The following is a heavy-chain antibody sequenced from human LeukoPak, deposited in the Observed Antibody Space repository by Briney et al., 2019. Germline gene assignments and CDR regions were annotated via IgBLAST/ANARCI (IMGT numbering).Heavy chain of an antibody. D-gene: IGHD3-10*01. CDR3: ARQLRGGAFDI. CDR2: IKQDGSEK. V-gene: IGHV3-7*01. CDR1: GFTFSSYW. Sequence: GGSLRLSCAAPGFTFSSYWMSWVRQAPGKGLEWVANIKQDGSEKHYVDSVKGRFTISRDNAKNSLYLQMNSLRAEDTAVYYCARQLRGGAFDIWGQGTMVTVSS. J-gene: IGHJ3*02.